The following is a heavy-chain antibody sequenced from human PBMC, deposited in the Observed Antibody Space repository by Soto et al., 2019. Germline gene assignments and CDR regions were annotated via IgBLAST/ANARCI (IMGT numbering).Heavy chain of an antibody. CDR2: IYPGDSDT. J-gene: IGHJ6*03. V-gene: IGHV5-51*01. Sequence: GESLKISCKGSGYSFTSYWIGWVRQMPGKGLEWMGIIYPGDSDTRYSPSFQGQVTISADKSISTAYLQWSSLKASDTAMYYCARHPSGSTVFHYYYYMDVWGKGTTVTVSS. D-gene: IGHD3-10*01. CDR3: ARHPSGSTVFHYYYYMDV. CDR1: GYSFTSYW.